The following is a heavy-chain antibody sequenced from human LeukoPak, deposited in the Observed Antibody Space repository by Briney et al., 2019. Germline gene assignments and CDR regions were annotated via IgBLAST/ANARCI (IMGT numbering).Heavy chain of an antibody. Sequence: SVKVSCKASGGTFSSYAISWVRQAPGQGLEWMGGIIPIFGTANYAQKFQGRVTITADESTSTAYMELSSLRSDDTAVYYCARDNSGSYSHSFDYWGQGTLVTVSS. J-gene: IGHJ4*02. V-gene: IGHV1-69*13. D-gene: IGHD1-26*01. CDR2: IIPIFGTA. CDR1: GGTFSSYA. CDR3: ARDNSGSYSHSFDY.